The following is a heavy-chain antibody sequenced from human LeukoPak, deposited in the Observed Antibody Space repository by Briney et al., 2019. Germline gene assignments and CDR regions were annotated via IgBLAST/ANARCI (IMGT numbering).Heavy chain of an antibody. CDR1: GFTVSSNY. V-gene: IGHV3-66*01. J-gene: IGHJ4*02. Sequence: GGSLRLSCAASGFTVSSNYMSWARQAPGKGLEWVSVIYSGGSTYYADSVKGRFTISRDNSKNTLYLQMNSLRAEDTAVYYCARDDKGYSYGTGFDYWGQGTLVTVSS. D-gene: IGHD5-18*01. CDR2: IYSGGST. CDR3: ARDDKGYSYGTGFDY.